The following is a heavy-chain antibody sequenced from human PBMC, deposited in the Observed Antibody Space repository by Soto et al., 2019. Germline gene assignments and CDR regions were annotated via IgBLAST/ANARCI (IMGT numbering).Heavy chain of an antibody. CDR1: GGSISSYY. V-gene: IGHV4-59*01. CDR2: FYFSGST. J-gene: IGHJ4*02. D-gene: IGHD5-12*01. Sequence: SETLSLTCDFSGGSISSYYWNWIRQPPGKGLEWIGYFYFSGSTNYNPSLKSRVTISVDTSKNQFSLKVSSVTAADTAVYYCARKGSGSGYDLWAQGTLVTVSS. CDR3: ARKGSGSGYDL.